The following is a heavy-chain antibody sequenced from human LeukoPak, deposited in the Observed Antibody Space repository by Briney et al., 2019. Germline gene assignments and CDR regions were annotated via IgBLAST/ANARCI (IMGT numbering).Heavy chain of an antibody. D-gene: IGHD6-13*01. J-gene: IGHJ4*02. CDR3: ARGGIAAAGPDY. CDR1: GFIFSTYS. V-gene: IGHV3-21*04. Sequence: GGSLRLSCAASGFIFSTYSMNWVRQAPGKGLEWVSSISSSTSYIYYADSVKGRFTISRDNAKNSLYLQMNSLRPDDTAVYYCARGGIAAAGPDYWGQGTLVTVSS. CDR2: ISSSTSYI.